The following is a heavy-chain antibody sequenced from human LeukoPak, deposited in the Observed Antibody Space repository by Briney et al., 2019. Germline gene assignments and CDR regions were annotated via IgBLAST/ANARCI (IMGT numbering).Heavy chain of an antibody. CDR2: ISGSGGST. V-gene: IGHV3-23*01. Sequence: GGSLRLSCAASGFTFSSYAMSWVRQAPGKGLEWVSAISGSGGSTYYADSVKGRFTISRDNSKNTLYLQMNSLRAEDTAVYYCAKATESITMIVVFPAAWGQGTLVTVSS. J-gene: IGHJ4*02. D-gene: IGHD3-22*01. CDR1: GFTFSSYA. CDR3: AKATESITMIVVFPAA.